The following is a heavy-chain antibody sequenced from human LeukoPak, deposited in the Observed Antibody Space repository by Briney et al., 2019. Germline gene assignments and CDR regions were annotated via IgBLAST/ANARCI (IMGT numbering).Heavy chain of an antibody. D-gene: IGHD3-3*01. J-gene: IGHJ4*02. CDR1: GFSFSIYS. CDR2: IYYSGST. CDR3: ASVDFWATYYFDY. V-gene: IGHV4-39*01. Sequence: GSLRLSCAASGFSFSIYSLNWVRQAPGKGLEWIGSIYYSGSTYYNPSLKSRVTISVDTSKNQFSLKLSSVTAADTAVYYCASVDFWATYYFDYWGQGTLVTVSS.